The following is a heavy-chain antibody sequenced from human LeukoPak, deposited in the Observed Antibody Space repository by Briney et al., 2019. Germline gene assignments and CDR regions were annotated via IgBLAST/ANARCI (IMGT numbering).Heavy chain of an antibody. CDR2: IIPIFGTA. J-gene: IGHJ6*03. Sequence: SVKVSCKASGGTFSSYAISWVRQAPGQGLEWMGRIIPIFGTANYAQKFQGRVTITTDESTSTAYMELSSLRSEDTAVYYCARSEELEPQNIYYYYYMDVWGKGATVTVSS. V-gene: IGHV1-69*05. D-gene: IGHD1-1*01. CDR1: GGTFSSYA. CDR3: ARSEELEPQNIYYYYYMDV.